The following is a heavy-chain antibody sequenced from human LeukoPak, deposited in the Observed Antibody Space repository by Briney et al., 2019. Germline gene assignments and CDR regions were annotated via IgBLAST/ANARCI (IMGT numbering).Heavy chain of an antibody. CDR3: ARHPHYYFDNSAR. Sequence: PSETLSLTCTVSGDSVRTSNSYWGWIRQPPGKGLEWIGSMFYSGNTYYNPSLKSRVTISVDTSKNQLSLRLSSATAADTAVYYCARHPHYYFDNSARWGQGTLVTVSS. D-gene: IGHD3-22*01. V-gene: IGHV4-39*01. CDR2: MFYSGNT. J-gene: IGHJ4*02. CDR1: GDSVRTSNSY.